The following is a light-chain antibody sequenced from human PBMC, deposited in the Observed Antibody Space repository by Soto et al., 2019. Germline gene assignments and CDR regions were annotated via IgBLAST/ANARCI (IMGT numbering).Light chain of an antibody. V-gene: IGLV1-47*02. Sequence: QSVLTQPPSASGTPGQRVTISCSGSSSNIGSNYVYWYQQLPGTAPKLLMYSNNQRPSGVPDRFSGSKSGTSASLAISGLRSEDEADYYCAAWDDSLIWVFGGGTKLTVL. J-gene: IGLJ3*02. CDR1: SSNIGSNY. CDR3: AAWDDSLIWV. CDR2: SNN.